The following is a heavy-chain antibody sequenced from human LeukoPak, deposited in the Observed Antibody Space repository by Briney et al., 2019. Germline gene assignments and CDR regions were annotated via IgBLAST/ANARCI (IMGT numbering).Heavy chain of an antibody. CDR2: IDSDGRTT. CDR3: ARAMT. CDR1: GFTFSSYW. V-gene: IGHV3-74*01. Sequence: GGSLRLSCVASGFTFSSYWMHWVRQAPGKGLVWVSRIDSDGRTTNYADSVKGRFTISRDNPKNSLYLQMNSLRAEDTAVYYCARAMTWGQGTLVSVSS. J-gene: IGHJ5*02.